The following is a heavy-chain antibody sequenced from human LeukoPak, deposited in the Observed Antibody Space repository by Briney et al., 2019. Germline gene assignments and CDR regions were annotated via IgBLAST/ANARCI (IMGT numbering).Heavy chain of an antibody. D-gene: IGHD6-6*01. CDR3: ARGGIAARPFDY. CDR2: INWNGGST. J-gene: IGHJ4*02. V-gene: IGHV3-20*04. CDR1: GFTFSSYA. Sequence: GGSLRLSCAASGFTFSSYAMHWVRQAPGKGLEWVSGINWNGGSTGYADSVKGRFTISRDNAKNSLYLQMNSLRAEDTALYYCARGGIAARPFDYWGQGTLVTVSS.